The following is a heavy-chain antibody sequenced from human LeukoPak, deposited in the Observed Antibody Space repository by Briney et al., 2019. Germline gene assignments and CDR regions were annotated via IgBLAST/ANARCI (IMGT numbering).Heavy chain of an antibody. D-gene: IGHD6-19*01. Sequence: GGSLRLSCAASGFTFSSSAMSWVRQAPGKGLEWVSAISGSGGSTYYADSVKGRFTISRDNSKNTVFLQMNSLRAEDTAVYYCAKDARRSSGWWFFDHWGQGTLVTVSS. V-gene: IGHV3-23*01. CDR1: GFTFSSSA. CDR3: AKDARRSSGWWFFDH. CDR2: ISGSGGST. J-gene: IGHJ4*02.